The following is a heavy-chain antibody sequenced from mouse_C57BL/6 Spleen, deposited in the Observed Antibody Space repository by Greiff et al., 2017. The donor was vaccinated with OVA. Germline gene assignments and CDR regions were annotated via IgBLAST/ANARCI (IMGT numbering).Heavy chain of an antibody. V-gene: IGHV1-55*01. Sequence: QVQLQQPVAALVKPGASVKMSCKASGYTFTSYWITWVKQRPGQGLEWIGDIYPGSGSTNYNEKFKSKATLTVDTSSSTAYMQLSSLTSEDSAVYYCDITTGGYFDVWGTGTTVTVSS. CDR2: IYPGSGST. J-gene: IGHJ1*03. CDR1: GYTFTSYW. D-gene: IGHD1-1*01. CDR3: DITTGGYFDV.